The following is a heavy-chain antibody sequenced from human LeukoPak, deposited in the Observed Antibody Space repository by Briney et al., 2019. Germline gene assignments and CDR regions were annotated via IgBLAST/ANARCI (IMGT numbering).Heavy chain of an antibody. J-gene: IGHJ4*02. Sequence: PGGSLRLSCAASGFTFTSYAMSWVRQAPGKGLEWVSGISGSGDSTYYADSVKGRFTTSRDNSKNTLYLQMSSLRAEDTAVYYCAKTMGAIDHDYWGQGTLVTVSS. CDR3: AKTMGAIDHDY. V-gene: IGHV3-23*01. CDR2: ISGSGDST. CDR1: GFTFTSYA. D-gene: IGHD1-26*01.